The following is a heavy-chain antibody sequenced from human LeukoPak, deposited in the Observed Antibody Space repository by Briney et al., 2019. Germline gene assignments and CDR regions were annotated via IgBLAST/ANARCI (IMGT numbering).Heavy chain of an antibody. V-gene: IGHV3-23*01. CDR3: AKRFCGEGPCYYFDF. Sequence: PGGSLRLSCAASGFTFSSYSMNWVRQAPGKGLEWVSVISGAGRSTYYADSVRGRFIISRDNSKNTLYLQMSSLRSEDTAVYYCAKRFCGEGPCYYFDFWGQGTLVTVSS. CDR1: GFTFSSYS. CDR2: ISGAGRST. J-gene: IGHJ4*02. D-gene: IGHD2-21*01.